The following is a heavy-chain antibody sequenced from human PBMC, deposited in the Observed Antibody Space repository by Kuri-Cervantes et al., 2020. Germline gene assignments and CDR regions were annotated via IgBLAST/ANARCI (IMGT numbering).Heavy chain of an antibody. J-gene: IGHJ4*02. CDR2: INHSGST. V-gene: IGHV4-34*01. CDR1: GGSFSGYY. CDR3: ARQSGTVTLDY. D-gene: IGHD4-17*01. Sequence: GSLRLSCAVYGGSFSGYYWSWIRQPPGKGLEWIGEINHSGSTNYNPSLKSRVTISVDTSKNQFSLKLSSVTAADTAVYYCARQSGTVTLDYWGQGTLVTVSS.